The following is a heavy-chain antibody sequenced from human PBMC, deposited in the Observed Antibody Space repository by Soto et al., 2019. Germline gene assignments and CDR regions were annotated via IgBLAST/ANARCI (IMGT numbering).Heavy chain of an antibody. CDR2: ISGSGGST. CDR3: AKDQFLLHPWERIMGLDY. Sequence: GGSLRLSCAASGFTFSSYAMSWVRQAPGKGLEWVSAISGSGGSTYYADSVKGRFTISRDNSKNTLYLQMNSLRAEDTAVYYCAKDQFLLHPWERIMGLDYWGQGTLVTVSS. CDR1: GFTFSSYA. D-gene: IGHD1-1*01. J-gene: IGHJ4*02. V-gene: IGHV3-23*01.